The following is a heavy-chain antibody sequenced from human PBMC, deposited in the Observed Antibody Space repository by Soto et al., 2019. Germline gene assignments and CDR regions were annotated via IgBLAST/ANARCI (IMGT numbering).Heavy chain of an antibody. CDR3: AGPLKISCSSTSCYDYYYGMDV. V-gene: IGHV1-2*02. CDR1: GYTFTGYH. Sequence: ASVKVSCKASGYTFTGYHMHWVRQAPGQGLEWMGWINPNSGGTNYAQKFQGRVTMTRDTSISTAYMELSRLRSDDTAVYYCAGPLKISCSSTSCYDYYYGMDVWGQGTMVTVSS. CDR2: INPNSGGT. J-gene: IGHJ6*02. D-gene: IGHD2-2*01.